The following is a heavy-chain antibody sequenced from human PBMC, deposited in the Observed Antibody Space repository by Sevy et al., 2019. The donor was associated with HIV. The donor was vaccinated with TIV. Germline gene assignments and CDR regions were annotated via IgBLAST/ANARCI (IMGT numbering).Heavy chain of an antibody. J-gene: IGHJ5*01. V-gene: IGHV3-7*01. Sequence: GGSLRLSCAASGFSSSIYWMSWVRQAPGKGLEWVASTKEDGSERKYVRSLKGRFMTSGDNAKNALYLQRNSLRAEDTAVYYCVRDFDKDDSGYSDWFDSWGQGTLVTVSS. D-gene: IGHD3-22*01. CDR3: VRDFDKDDSGYSDWFDS. CDR2: TKEDGSER. CDR1: GFSSSIYW.